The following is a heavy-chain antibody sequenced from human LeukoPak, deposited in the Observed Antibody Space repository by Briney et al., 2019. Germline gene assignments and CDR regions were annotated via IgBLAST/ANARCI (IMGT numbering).Heavy chain of an antibody. CDR2: LKEDVSAR. D-gene: IGHD3-10*01. CDR1: GSTFSSYG. Sequence: PGGSLRLSCAASGSTFSSYGMHWVRQAPGKGLEWVASLKEDVSARNLVDSVKGRFTISTDNAKNSLYLQMNSLRVEDTAVYYCARGPTYGSRSDFLESWGLGTLVTVSS. J-gene: IGHJ4*02. V-gene: IGHV3-7*01. CDR3: ARGPTYGSRSDFLES.